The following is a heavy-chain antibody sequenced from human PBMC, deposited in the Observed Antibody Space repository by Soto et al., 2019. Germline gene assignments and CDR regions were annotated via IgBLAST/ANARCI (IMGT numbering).Heavy chain of an antibody. CDR3: AKPDY. V-gene: IGHV3-30-3*01. Sequence: QVQLVESGGGVVQPGRSLRLSCAASGFTFSSYAMHWVRQAPGKGLEWVAVISYDGSNKYYADSVKGRFTISRDNSKNTLYLQMNSLRAEDTAVYYCAKPDYWCQGTLVTVSS. CDR1: GFTFSSYA. CDR2: ISYDGSNK. J-gene: IGHJ4*02.